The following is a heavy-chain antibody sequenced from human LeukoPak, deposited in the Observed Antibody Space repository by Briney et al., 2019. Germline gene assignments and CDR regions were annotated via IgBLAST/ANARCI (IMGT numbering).Heavy chain of an antibody. CDR2: ISWDGGST. CDR1: GFTFDDYA. V-gene: IGHV3-43D*03. Sequence: PGGSLRLSCAASGFTFDDYAMHWVRQAPGKGLEWVSLISWDGGSTYYADSVKGRFTISRDNSKNSLYLQMNSLRAEDTALYHCARVSGRILTGYTYNWFDPWGQGTLVTVSS. D-gene: IGHD3-9*01. J-gene: IGHJ5*02. CDR3: ARVSGRILTGYTYNWFDP.